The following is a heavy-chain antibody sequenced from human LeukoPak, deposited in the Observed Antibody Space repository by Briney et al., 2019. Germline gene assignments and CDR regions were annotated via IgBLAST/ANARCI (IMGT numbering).Heavy chain of an antibody. D-gene: IGHD6-13*01. J-gene: IGHJ4*02. CDR1: GFTFSSYA. Sequence: GGSLRLSCAASGFTFSSYAMSWVRQAPGKGLELVSDISGGGATTFYADSVKGRFTISRDNSKNTLYLQLSSLRAEDTAVYYCAKSTGYSTTGRDFDSWGRGTLVTVSS. CDR2: ISGGGATT. V-gene: IGHV3-23*01. CDR3: AKSTGYSTTGRDFDS.